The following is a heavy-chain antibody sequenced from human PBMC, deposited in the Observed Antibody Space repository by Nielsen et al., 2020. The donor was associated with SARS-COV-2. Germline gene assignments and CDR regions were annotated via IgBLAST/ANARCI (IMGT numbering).Heavy chain of an antibody. CDR2: INPSDGDT. CDR3: ARAPSTFYGMDV. D-gene: IGHD3-16*01. Sequence: ASVQVSCKASGYTFTHYYIYWVRQATGQGLEWMGMINPSDGDTSYAQKFQGRVTMTRDTSTSTVYMDLSSLRSEDTAVYYCARAPSTFYGMDVWGQGTTVTVSS. CDR1: GYTFTHYY. J-gene: IGHJ6*02. V-gene: IGHV1-46*01.